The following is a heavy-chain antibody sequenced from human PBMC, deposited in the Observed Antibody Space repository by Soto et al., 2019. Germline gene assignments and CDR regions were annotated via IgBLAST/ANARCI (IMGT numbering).Heavy chain of an antibody. CDR1: GFTFSTYA. D-gene: IGHD5-18*01. CDR2: ISYDGSNK. CDR3: ARGPRSSTDMVQWAIRGPIDY. Sequence: QVQLVESGGGVVQPGRSLRLSCAASGFTFSTYAMHWVRQAPGKGLEWVAVISYDGSNKYYADSVKGRFTISRDNSKNTLYLQMNSLRAEDTAVNYCARGPRSSTDMVQWAIRGPIDYWGLGTLVTVSS. J-gene: IGHJ4*02. V-gene: IGHV3-30-3*01.